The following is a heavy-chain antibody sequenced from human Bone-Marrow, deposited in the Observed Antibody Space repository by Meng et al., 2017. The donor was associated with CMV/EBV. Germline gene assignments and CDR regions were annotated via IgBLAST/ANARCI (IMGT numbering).Heavy chain of an antibody. V-gene: IGHV3-23*01. CDR1: GFTFSGYA. D-gene: IGHD1-20*01. J-gene: IGHJ5*02. CDR2: ISGSGGST. CDR3: AREGFSYNWKSLLDP. Sequence: ESLKISCAASGFTFSGYAMSWVRQAPGKGLEWVSAISGSGGSTYYADSVKGRFTISRDNSKNTLYLQMNSLRAEDTAVYYCAREGFSYNWKSLLDPWGQGTLVTFSS.